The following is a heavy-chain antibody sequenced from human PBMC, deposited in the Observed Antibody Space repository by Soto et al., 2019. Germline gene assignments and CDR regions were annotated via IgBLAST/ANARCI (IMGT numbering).Heavy chain of an antibody. CDR1: GFTFSTYA. V-gene: IGHV3-23*01. Sequence: EVQLLESGGGLVQPGGSLRLSCAASGFTFSTYAMTWVRQAPGKGLEWVSGIGGSGYITHYADSVKGRFTISRDNSKNTLYLQMNSLRAADTAVYYCVKGRTPAERDDYWGQGTLVTVSS. D-gene: IGHD1-26*01. J-gene: IGHJ4*02. CDR2: IGGSGYIT. CDR3: VKGRTPAERDDY.